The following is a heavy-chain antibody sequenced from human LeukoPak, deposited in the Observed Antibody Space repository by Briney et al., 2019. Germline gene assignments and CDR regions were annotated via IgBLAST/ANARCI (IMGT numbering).Heavy chain of an antibody. V-gene: IGHV3-21*01. D-gene: IGHD4-11*01. CDR1: GFTFSSYS. CDR3: ARDGSNYEFYYYYYMDV. J-gene: IGHJ6*03. Sequence: GGSLRLSCAASGFTFSSYSMNWVRQAPGKGLEWVSSISSSSSYIYYADSVKGRFTISRDNAKNSLYLQMNSLRAEDTAVYYCARDGSNYEFYYYYYMDVWGKGTTVTVSS. CDR2: ISSSSSYI.